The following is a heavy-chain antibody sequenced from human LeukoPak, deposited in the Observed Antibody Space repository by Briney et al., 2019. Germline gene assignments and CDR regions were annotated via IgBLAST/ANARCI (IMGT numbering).Heavy chain of an antibody. V-gene: IGHV1-46*01. Sequence: ASVKVSCKASGYTFITYYMHWVRQAPGQGLEWMGITPPSDGSTSYIQKFQGRVTMTRDTSTGTVYMELSSLRSEDTAVYYCARARPYCPDGVCLKYDYGMDVWGQGTTVIVSS. J-gene: IGHJ6*02. CDR3: ARARPYCPDGVCLKYDYGMDV. CDR2: TPPSDGST. CDR1: GYTFITYY. D-gene: IGHD2-8*01.